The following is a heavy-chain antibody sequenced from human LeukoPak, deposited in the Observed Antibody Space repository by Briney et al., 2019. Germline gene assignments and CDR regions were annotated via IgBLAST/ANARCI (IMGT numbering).Heavy chain of an antibody. V-gene: IGHV4-38-2*01. CDR3: ARGIADKEGPSAEYFQH. Sequence: SETLSLTCAVSNFSLSSGYYWGWIRQPPGKGLEWIATIYRSGKTYYNPSLKSRVTISADMSKKHFSLKLSSVTAADTAVYYCARGIADKEGPSAEYFQHWGQGTLVTVSS. J-gene: IGHJ1*01. CDR1: NFSLSSGYY. CDR2: IYRSGKT. D-gene: IGHD6-13*01.